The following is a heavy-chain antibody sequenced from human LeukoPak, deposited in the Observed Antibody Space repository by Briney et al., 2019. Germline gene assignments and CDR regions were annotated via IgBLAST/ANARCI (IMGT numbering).Heavy chain of an antibody. D-gene: IGHD6-19*01. J-gene: IGHJ3*02. V-gene: IGHV3-23*01. Sequence: GGSMRLSCAAAGFTFSSYSMNWVRQAPGKGLEWVSAISGSGGTTYYADSVKGRFTISRDNSKNTLYLQMNSLRAEDTAVYYCAKDLKQWLPSGGDAFDIWGQGTMVTVSS. CDR2: ISGSGGTT. CDR1: GFTFSSYS. CDR3: AKDLKQWLPSGGDAFDI.